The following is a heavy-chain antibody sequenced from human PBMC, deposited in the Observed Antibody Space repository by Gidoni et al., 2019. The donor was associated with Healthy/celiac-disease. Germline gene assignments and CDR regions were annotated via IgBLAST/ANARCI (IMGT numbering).Heavy chain of an antibody. CDR2: ISYDGSNK. Sequence: QVQLVESGGGVVQPGRSLRLSCAASGFTFSSYGRHWFRQAPGKGLEWVAVISYDGSNKYYADSVKGRFTISRDNSKNTLYLQMNSLRAEDTAVYYCAKAMEGGAVGSGSPYDYWGQGTLVTVSS. CDR1: GFTFSSYG. J-gene: IGHJ4*02. D-gene: IGHD3-10*01. V-gene: IGHV3-30*18. CDR3: AKAMEGGAVGSGSPYDY.